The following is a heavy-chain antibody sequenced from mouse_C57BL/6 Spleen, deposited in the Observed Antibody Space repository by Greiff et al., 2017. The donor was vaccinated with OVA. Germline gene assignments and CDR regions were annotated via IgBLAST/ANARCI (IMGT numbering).Heavy chain of an antibody. D-gene: IGHD1-1*01. CDR1: GFTFSSYA. CDR2: ISDGGSYT. J-gene: IGHJ3*01. CDR3: ARDHYYGSSYWFAY. Sequence: EVKLQESGGGLVKPGGSLKLSCAASGFTFSSYAMSWVRQTPEKRLEWVATISDGGSYTYYPDNVKGRFTISRDNAKNNLYLQMSHLKSEDTAMYYCARDHYYGSSYWFAYWGQGTLVTVSA. V-gene: IGHV5-4*01.